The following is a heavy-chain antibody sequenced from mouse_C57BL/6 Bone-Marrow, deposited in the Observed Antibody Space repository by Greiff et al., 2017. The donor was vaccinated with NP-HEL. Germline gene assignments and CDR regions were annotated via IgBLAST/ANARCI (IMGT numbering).Heavy chain of an antibody. CDR3: TKPLSITTVVAPFAY. Sequence: DVKLQESGTVLARPGASVKMSCKTSGYTFTSYWMHWVKQRPGQGLEWIGAIYPGNSDTSYNQKFKGKAKLTAVTSASTAYMELSSLTNEDSAVYYCTKPLSITTVVAPFAYWGQGTLVTVSA. J-gene: IGHJ3*01. D-gene: IGHD1-1*01. V-gene: IGHV1-5*01. CDR1: GYTFTSYW. CDR2: IYPGNSDT.